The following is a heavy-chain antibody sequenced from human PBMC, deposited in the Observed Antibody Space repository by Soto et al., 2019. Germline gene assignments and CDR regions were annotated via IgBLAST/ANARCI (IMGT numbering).Heavy chain of an antibody. V-gene: IGHV4-30-2*01. Sequence: QLQLQESGSGLVKPSQTLSLTCAVSGGSISSGGYSWSWIRQPPGKGLEWIGYIYLRGNTYYNPSLKSRVTISVDRSKNQFSLKLSSVTAADTAVYYCARCLGGNIFDYWGQGTLVTVSS. CDR2: IYLRGNT. CDR3: ARCLGGNIFDY. D-gene: IGHD3-16*01. J-gene: IGHJ4*02. CDR1: GGSISSGGYS.